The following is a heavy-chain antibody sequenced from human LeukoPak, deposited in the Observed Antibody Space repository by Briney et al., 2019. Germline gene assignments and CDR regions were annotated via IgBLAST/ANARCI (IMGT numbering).Heavy chain of an antibody. D-gene: IGHD3-10*01. Sequence: SETLSLTCTVSGGSISSGGYYWSWIRQHPGKGLEWIGYIYYSGSTYHNPSLKSRVTISVDTSKNQFSLKLSSVTAADTAVYYCARVSITMVRGATDYWGQGTLVTVSS. V-gene: IGHV4-31*03. J-gene: IGHJ4*02. CDR2: IYYSGST. CDR1: GGSISSGGYY. CDR3: ARVSITMVRGATDY.